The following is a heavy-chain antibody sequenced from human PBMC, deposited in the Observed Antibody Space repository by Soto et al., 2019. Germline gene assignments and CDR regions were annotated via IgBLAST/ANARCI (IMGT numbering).Heavy chain of an antibody. J-gene: IGHJ4*02. V-gene: IGHV3-23*01. CDR1: GFAFANYA. Sequence: EVQLLDSGGDSVQPGGSLRLSCAASGFAFANYAMTWVRQASGKGLEWVSTIGGGGGSTYYADSVRGRFTISRDNSKNTVYLQMHSLRPEDTAVYFCAKERLARGADYWGQGTLVTVSS. CDR2: IGGGGGST. D-gene: IGHD6-6*01. CDR3: AKERLARGADY.